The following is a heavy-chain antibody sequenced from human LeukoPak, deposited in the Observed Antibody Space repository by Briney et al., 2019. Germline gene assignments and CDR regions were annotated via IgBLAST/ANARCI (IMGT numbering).Heavy chain of an antibody. CDR2: ISGSGRST. CDR3: AKDNHDFLSGYPYFDY. V-gene: IGHV3-23*01. J-gene: IGHJ4*02. Sequence: GGSLRLSCAASGFILSSYVMSWVRQAPGKGLEWVSGISGSGRSTYYADPVKGRFTISRDNSKNTLYLQMNSLRAEDTAVYYCAKDNHDFLSGYPYFDYWGQGTLVTVSS. D-gene: IGHD3-3*01. CDR1: GFILSSYV.